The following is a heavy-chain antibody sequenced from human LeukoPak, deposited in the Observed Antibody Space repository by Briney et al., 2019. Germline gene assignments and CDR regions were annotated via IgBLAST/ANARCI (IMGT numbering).Heavy chain of an antibody. CDR2: IYFSGST. CDR3: AGRIRYYYGSGGYSSPYFDY. Sequence: SETLSLTCTVSGGSITSSSYYWGWLRQPPGKGLEWNGIIYFSGSTYCNPSLKSRVTIYVDTSKHQFSLKLSSVTAADTAVYYCAGRIRYYYGSGGYSSPYFDYWGQGTLVTVSS. CDR1: GGSITSSSYY. J-gene: IGHJ4*02. D-gene: IGHD3-10*01. V-gene: IGHV4-39*01.